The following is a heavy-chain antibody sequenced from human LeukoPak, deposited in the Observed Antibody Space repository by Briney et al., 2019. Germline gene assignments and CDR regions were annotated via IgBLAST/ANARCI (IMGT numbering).Heavy chain of an antibody. Sequence: GGSLRLSCAASGFTFSSYGMHWVRRAPGKGLEWVAVISYDGSNKYYADSVKGRFTISRDNSKNTLYLQMNSLRAEDTAVYYCAKEQLESRYFDWLFLDYWGQGTLVTVSS. J-gene: IGHJ4*02. CDR1: GFTFSSYG. CDR3: AKEQLESRYFDWLFLDY. V-gene: IGHV3-30*18. CDR2: ISYDGSNK. D-gene: IGHD3-9*01.